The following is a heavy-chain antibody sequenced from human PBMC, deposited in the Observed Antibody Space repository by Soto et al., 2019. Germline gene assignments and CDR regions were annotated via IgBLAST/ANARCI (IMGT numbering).Heavy chain of an antibody. V-gene: IGHV3-48*03. CDR1: GFSFSNYE. Sequence: LSCAASGFSFSNYEMNWVRQAPGKGLEWVSYISSGGSTKKYADSVKGRFTISRDNAKNSLYLQMNSLRAEDTALYYCARVPPNFYYNGMDVWGQGTTVTVSS. CDR3: ARVPPNFYYNGMDV. CDR2: ISSGGSTK. J-gene: IGHJ6*02.